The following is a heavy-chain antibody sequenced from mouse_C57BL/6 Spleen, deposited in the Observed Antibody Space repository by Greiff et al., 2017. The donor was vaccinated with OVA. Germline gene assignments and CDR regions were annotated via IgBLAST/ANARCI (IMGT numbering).Heavy chain of an antibody. CDR2: ISSGSSTI. D-gene: IGHD2-10*01. Sequence: EVQRVESGGGLVKPGGSLKLSCAASGFTFSDYGMHWVRQAPEKGLEWVAYISSGSSTIYYADTVKGRFTISRDNTKNTLFLQMTSLRSEDTAVDYCARALPEVYFDYWGQGTTLTVSS. CDR3: ARALPEVYFDY. J-gene: IGHJ2*01. V-gene: IGHV5-17*01. CDR1: GFTFSDYG.